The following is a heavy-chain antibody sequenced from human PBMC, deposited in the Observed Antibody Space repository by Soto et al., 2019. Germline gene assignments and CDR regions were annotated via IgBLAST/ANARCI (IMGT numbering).Heavy chain of an antibody. J-gene: IGHJ3*02. CDR2: INSSSSTI. Sequence: GGSLRLSCVASGFTFSNYIMNWVRQAPGRGLEWVAYINSSSSTIYYAEPVKGRFTISRDNAKNSLYLQMNSLRDEDTAIYYCARDSHDYFDSDAFDIWGLGTMVTVSS. CDR3: ARDSHDYFDSDAFDI. D-gene: IGHD4-17*01. V-gene: IGHV3-48*02. CDR1: GFTFSNYI.